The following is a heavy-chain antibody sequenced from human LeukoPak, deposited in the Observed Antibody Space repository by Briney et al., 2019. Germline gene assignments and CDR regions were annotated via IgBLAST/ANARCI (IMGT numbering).Heavy chain of an antibody. D-gene: IGHD2-2*01. J-gene: IGHJ5*02. CDR1: GGTFSSYA. CDR3: ARSLDSTSCYLCDNWFDP. Sequence: ASVKVSCKASGGTFSSYAISWVLQAPGQGLEWMGGIIPIFGTANYAQKFQGRVTITADESTSTAYMELSSLRSEGTAVYYCARSLDSTSCYLCDNWFDPWGQGTLVTVSS. CDR2: IIPIFGTA. V-gene: IGHV1-69*13.